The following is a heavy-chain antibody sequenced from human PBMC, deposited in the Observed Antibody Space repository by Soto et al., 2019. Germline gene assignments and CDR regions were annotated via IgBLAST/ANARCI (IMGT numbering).Heavy chain of an antibody. CDR2: ISSTSDTI. J-gene: IGHJ4*02. CDR1: GFSFSTYG. V-gene: IGHV3-48*02. Sequence: PGGSLRLSCAASGFSFSTYGMNWVRQAPGKGLEWISYISSTSDTIFFADSVKGRFAISRDNAKNLLYLQTNRLSDEDTAVYYCARERRSYFFDYWGQGTLVTVSS. CDR3: ARERRSYFFDY.